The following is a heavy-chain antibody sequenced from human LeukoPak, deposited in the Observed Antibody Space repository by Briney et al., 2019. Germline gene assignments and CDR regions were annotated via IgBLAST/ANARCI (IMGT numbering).Heavy chain of an antibody. Sequence: GGSLRLSCAASGFTFSSYSMNWVRQAPGKGLEWVSHITASGTAVFYADSVKGRFTISRDNAKNSLYLQMNSLRDEDTAVYYCAREKYYYDSSGYYRFDYWGQGTLVTVSS. CDR1: GFTFSSYS. CDR2: ITASGTAV. CDR3: AREKYYYDSSGYYRFDY. V-gene: IGHV3-48*02. J-gene: IGHJ4*02. D-gene: IGHD3-22*01.